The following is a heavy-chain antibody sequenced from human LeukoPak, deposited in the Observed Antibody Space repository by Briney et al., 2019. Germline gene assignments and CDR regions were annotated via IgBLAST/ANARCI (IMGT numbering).Heavy chain of an antibody. Sequence: AGGSLRLSCAASGFTFSSYAMHWVRQAPGKGLEYVSAISSNGGSTYYANSVKGRFTISRDNSKNTLYLQMNSLSAEDTAVYYCAKVGEGIKLLLRRQHFDSWGQGTLVTVSS. CDR2: ISSNGGST. J-gene: IGHJ4*02. CDR1: GFTFSSYA. V-gene: IGHV3-64*01. D-gene: IGHD3-16*01. CDR3: AKVGEGIKLLLRRQHFDS.